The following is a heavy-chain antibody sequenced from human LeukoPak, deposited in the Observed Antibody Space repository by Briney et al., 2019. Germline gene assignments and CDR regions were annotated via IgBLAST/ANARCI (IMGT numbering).Heavy chain of an antibody. D-gene: IGHD7-27*01. CDR2: ITVSGGGS. CDR1: GFTFSTYG. J-gene: IGHJ4*02. CDR3: ARGKNPLEVSLGY. Sequence: PGGSLRLSCAASGFTFSTYGMSWVRQAPGKGLEWVSSITVSGGGSTYVDSVKGRFTITRDNSKNTLYLQMNSLRAEDTAVYYCARGKNPLEVSLGYWGQGTLVTVSS. V-gene: IGHV3-23*01.